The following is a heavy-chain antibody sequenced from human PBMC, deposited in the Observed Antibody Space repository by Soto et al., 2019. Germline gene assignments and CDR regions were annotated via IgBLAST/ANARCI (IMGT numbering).Heavy chain of an antibody. V-gene: IGHV3-64*01. CDR3: VRVAGSRNHYDILTGYQIYYYYYMDV. CDR2: ISSNGGST. Sequence: GGSLRLSCAASGFTFSSYAMHWVRQAPGKGLEYVSAISSNGGSTYYANSVKGRFTISRDNSKNTLYLQMGSLRAEDMAVYYCVRVAGSRNHYDILTGYQIYYYYYMDVWGKGTTVTVSS. D-gene: IGHD3-9*01. J-gene: IGHJ6*03. CDR1: GFTFSSYA.